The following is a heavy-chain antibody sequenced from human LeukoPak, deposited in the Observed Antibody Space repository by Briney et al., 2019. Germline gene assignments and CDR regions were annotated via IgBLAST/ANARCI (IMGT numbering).Heavy chain of an antibody. CDR3: TTDPGDCEDY. CDR2: IKSKTDGGAA. J-gene: IGHJ4*02. Sequence: TGESLRLSCAASGFTFTNAWMSWVRQPPGKGLEWVGRIKSKTDGGAADYAAPVKGRFSISRDDSKNTLYLQMNSLRAGDTAVYYCTTDPGDCEDYWGQGTLVTVSS. V-gene: IGHV3-15*01. D-gene: IGHD2-21*02. CDR1: GFTFTNAW.